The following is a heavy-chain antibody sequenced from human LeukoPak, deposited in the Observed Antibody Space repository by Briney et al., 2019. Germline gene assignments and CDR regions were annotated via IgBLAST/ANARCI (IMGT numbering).Heavy chain of an antibody. CDR2: VHLSGRT. Sequence: SETLSLTCGVFGGSISTTNWWTWVRQPPGEGLEWIGEVHLSGRTHYNPSLESRVTMSVDMSENHISLKLTSVTAADTAVYFCARGQGSHSSNLVHWGQGTLVTVSS. CDR3: ARGQGSHSSNLVH. V-gene: IGHV4-4*02. CDR1: GGSISTTNW. D-gene: IGHD6-13*01. J-gene: IGHJ1*01.